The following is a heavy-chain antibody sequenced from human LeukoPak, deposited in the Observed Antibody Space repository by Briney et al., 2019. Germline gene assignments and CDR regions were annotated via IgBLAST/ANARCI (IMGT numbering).Heavy chain of an antibody. V-gene: IGHV3-23*01. CDR1: GFIFSNYA. J-gene: IGHJ4*02. CDR2: ISGSGSNT. Sequence: PGGSLRLSCAASGFIFSNYAMSWVRQAPRKGLEWVSAISGSGSNTYYADSVKGRFTISRDNSKNTLYLHMNSLRAEDTALYYCAKDSDKALSGWYNYWGQGTLVTVSS. D-gene: IGHD6-19*01. CDR3: AKDSDKALSGWYNY.